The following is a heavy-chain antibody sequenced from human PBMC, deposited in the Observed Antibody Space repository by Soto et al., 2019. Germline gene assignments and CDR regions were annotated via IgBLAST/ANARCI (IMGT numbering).Heavy chain of an antibody. CDR1: GFTFSSYA. V-gene: IGHV3-23*01. CDR3: AKGIVVVITGGVGYYYYGMDV. J-gene: IGHJ6*02. D-gene: IGHD3-22*01. CDR2: ISGSGGST. Sequence: SCAASGFTFSSYAMSWVRQAPGKGLEWVSAISGSGGSTYYADSVKGRFTISRDNSKNTLYLQMNSLRAEDTAVYYCAKGIVVVITGGVGYYYYGMDVWGQGTTVTVSS.